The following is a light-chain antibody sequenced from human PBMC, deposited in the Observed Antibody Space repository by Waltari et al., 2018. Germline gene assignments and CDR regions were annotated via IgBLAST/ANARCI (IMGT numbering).Light chain of an antibody. Sequence: QSALTQPASVSGSPGQSITISCTGTSSDIVSYNLVSWYQQHPGKVPKLIIYEVIKRPSGISDRFSGSKSGNTASLTISGLQAEDEADYYCSSNAAGSSYVVFGGGTRLTVL. CDR1: SSDIVSYNL. CDR3: SSNAAGSSYVV. CDR2: EVI. J-gene: IGLJ2*01. V-gene: IGLV2-23*02.